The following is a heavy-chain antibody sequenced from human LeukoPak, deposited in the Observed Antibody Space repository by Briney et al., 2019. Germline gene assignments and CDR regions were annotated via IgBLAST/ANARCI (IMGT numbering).Heavy chain of an antibody. D-gene: IGHD5-18*01. CDR1: GGSISSGGYS. CDR2: IYHSGST. Sequence: SETLSLTCAVSGGSISSGGYSGSWIRQPPGKGLEWIGYIYHSGSTYYNPSLKSRVTISVDRSKNQFSLKLSSVTAADTAVYYCARGDTKFDPWGQGTLVTVSS. V-gene: IGHV4-30-2*01. J-gene: IGHJ5*02. CDR3: ARGDTKFDP.